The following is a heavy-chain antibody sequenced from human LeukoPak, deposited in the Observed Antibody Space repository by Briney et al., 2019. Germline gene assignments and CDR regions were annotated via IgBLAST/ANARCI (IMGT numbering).Heavy chain of an antibody. J-gene: IGHJ4*02. CDR2: ISSSSSYI. Sequence: GGSLRLSCAASGFTFSSYSMNWVRQAPGKGLEWVSSISSSSSYIYYADSVKGRFTISRDNSKNTLYLQMNSLRAEDTAVYYCAKIGMDYIVVVVAATMGGFDYWGQGTLVTVSS. D-gene: IGHD2-15*01. V-gene: IGHV3-21*04. CDR3: AKIGMDYIVVVVAATMGGFDY. CDR1: GFTFSSYS.